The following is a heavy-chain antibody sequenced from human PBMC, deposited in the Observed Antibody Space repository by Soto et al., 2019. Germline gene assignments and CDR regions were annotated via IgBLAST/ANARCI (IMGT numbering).Heavy chain of an antibody. J-gene: IGHJ6*02. CDR1: GYSFTSYW. D-gene: IGHD6-13*01. CDR3: ARLRLHLSSSSSYYYYYGMDV. CDR2: IDPSDSYT. V-gene: IGHV5-10-1*01. Sequence: GESLKISCKGSGYSFTSYWISWVRQMPGKGLEWMGRIDPSDSYTNYSPSFQGHVTISADKSISTAYLQWSSLKASDTAMHYCARLRLHLSSSSSYYYYYGMDVWGQGTTVTVSS.